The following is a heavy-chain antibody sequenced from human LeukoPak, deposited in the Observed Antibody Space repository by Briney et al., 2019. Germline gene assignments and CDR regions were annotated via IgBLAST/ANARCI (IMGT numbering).Heavy chain of an antibody. Sequence: ASVKVSCKASGYTFTSYYMHWVRQAPGQGLEWMGIINPSGGSTSYAQKFQGRVTMTRDTSTSTVYMELSSLRSEDTAVYYCAEDSSGYYYFDYWGQGTLVTDSS. J-gene: IGHJ4*02. CDR1: GYTFTSYY. D-gene: IGHD3-22*01. V-gene: IGHV1-46*01. CDR3: AEDSSGYYYFDY. CDR2: INPSGGST.